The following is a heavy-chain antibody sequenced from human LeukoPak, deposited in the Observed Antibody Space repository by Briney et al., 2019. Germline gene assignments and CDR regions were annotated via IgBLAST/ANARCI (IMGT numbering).Heavy chain of an antibody. CDR1: GYRFPDYW. V-gene: IGHV5-51*01. J-gene: IGHJ3*02. D-gene: IGHD1-1*01. CDR3: ARRGTAFDAFDI. Sequence: GAALQIPSQASGYRFPDYWIGWGRPLSGKGLEWKGIIHPADSDTRYRPSFQGQVTISADKSNSAAYLQWSRLKTSDTAMYYCARRGTAFDAFDIWGQGTMVTVSS. CDR2: IHPADSDT.